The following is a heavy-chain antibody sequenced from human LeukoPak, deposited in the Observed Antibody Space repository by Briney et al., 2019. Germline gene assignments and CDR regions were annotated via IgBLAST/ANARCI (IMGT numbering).Heavy chain of an antibody. CDR3: ARGTDYDFWSGPNYYFDY. Sequence: GASVKVSCKASGYTFTSYDINWVRQATGQGLEWMGWMNPNSGNTGYAQKFQGRVTITRNTSISTAYMELSSLRSEDTAVYYCARGTDYDFWSGPNYYFDYWGQGTLVTVSS. CDR2: MNPNSGNT. V-gene: IGHV1-8*03. CDR1: GYTFTSYD. D-gene: IGHD3-3*01. J-gene: IGHJ4*02.